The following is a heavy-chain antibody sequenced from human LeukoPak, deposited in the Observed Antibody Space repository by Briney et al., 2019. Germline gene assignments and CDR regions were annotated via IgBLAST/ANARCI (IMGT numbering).Heavy chain of an antibody. CDR2: IYSGGST. CDR3: ASAPLNGDYFDY. Sequence: PGGSLRLSCAASGFTVSSNYMSWVRQAPGKGLEWVSVIYSGGSTYYADSVKGRFTISRDNAKNSLYLQMNSLRDEDTAVYYCASAPLNGDYFDYWGQGTLVTVSS. V-gene: IGHV3-66*01. CDR1: GFTVSSNY. D-gene: IGHD4-17*01. J-gene: IGHJ4*02.